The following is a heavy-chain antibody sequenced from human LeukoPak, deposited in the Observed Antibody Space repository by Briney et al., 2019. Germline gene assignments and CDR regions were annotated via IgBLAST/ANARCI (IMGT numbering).Heavy chain of an antibody. CDR3: ARESESSGWYDY. Sequence: GGSLRLSCAAPGFMFHDYAIHWVRRAPGKGLEWVSLISGDGGSTFYADSVKGRFTISRDNSKNSLYLQMNSLRSDDTALYYCARESESSGWYDYWGQGTLVTVSS. J-gene: IGHJ4*02. D-gene: IGHD6-19*01. CDR2: ISGDGGST. V-gene: IGHV3-43*02. CDR1: GFMFHDYA.